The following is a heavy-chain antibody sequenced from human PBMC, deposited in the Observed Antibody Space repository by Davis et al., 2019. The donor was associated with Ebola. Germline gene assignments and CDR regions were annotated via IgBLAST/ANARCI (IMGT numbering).Heavy chain of an antibody. D-gene: IGHD2-15*01. Sequence: GESLKISCAASGFTFSSYAMSWVRQAPGKGLEWVSAISGSGGSTYYADSAKGRFTISRDNSKDTLYLQMNSLRVEDTAVYYCARDFCSAGSCYPKSWGQGTLVTVSS. CDR2: ISGSGGST. CDR1: GFTFSSYA. J-gene: IGHJ4*02. V-gene: IGHV3-23*01. CDR3: ARDFCSAGSCYPKS.